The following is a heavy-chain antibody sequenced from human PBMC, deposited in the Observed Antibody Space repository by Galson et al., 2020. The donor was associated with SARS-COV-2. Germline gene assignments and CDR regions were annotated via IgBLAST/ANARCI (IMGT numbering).Heavy chain of an antibody. V-gene: IGHV4-31*03. CDR2: IYYSGST. CDR3: ARAFEAYGMDV. Sequence: SETLSLTCTVSGGSISSGGYYWSWIRQHPGKGLEWIGYIYYSGSTYYNPSLKSRVTILVDTSKNQFSLKLSSVTAADTAVYYCARAFEAYGMDVWGQGTTVTVSS. J-gene: IGHJ6*02. CDR1: GGSISSGGYY.